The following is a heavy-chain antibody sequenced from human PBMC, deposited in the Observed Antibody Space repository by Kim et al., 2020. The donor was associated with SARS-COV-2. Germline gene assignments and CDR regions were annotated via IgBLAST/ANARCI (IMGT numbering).Heavy chain of an antibody. J-gene: IGHJ4*02. CDR3: AKSIEYTMVRGVLFDY. CDR1: GFTFSSYA. Sequence: GGSLRLSCAASGFTFSSYAMSWVRQAPGKGLEWVSAISGSGGRTYYADSVKGRFTISRDNSKNTLYLQMNSLRAEDTDVYYCAKSIEYTMVRGVLFDYWGKGTLV. V-gene: IGHV3-23*01. D-gene: IGHD3-10*01. CDR2: ISGSGGRT.